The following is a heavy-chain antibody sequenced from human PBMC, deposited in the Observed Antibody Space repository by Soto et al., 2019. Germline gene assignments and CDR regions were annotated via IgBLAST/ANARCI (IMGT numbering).Heavy chain of an antibody. J-gene: IGHJ6*02. CDR1: GGSISSGDYY. CDR3: ASNQNRGYTEKDYYGMDV. D-gene: IGHD5-18*01. Sequence: QVQLQESGPGLVKPSQTLSLTCTVSGGSISSGDYYWSWIRQPPGKGLEWIGYIYYSGSTYYNPSLKSRVTISVDTSKNQFSLKLSSVTAADTAVYYCASNQNRGYTEKDYYGMDVWGQGTTVTVSS. V-gene: IGHV4-30-4*01. CDR2: IYYSGST.